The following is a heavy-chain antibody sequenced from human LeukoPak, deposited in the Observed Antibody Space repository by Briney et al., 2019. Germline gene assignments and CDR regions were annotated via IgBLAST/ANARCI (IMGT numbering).Heavy chain of an antibody. Sequence: GASVKVSCKASGYTFTGYYMHWVRQAPGQGLEWMGWINPNSGGTNYAQNLQGRVTLTTDTSTSTAYMELRSLRSDDTAVYYCARDGDPFSYYFYYMDVWGRGTTVTVSS. CDR2: INPNSGGT. V-gene: IGHV1-2*02. CDR3: ARDGDPFSYYFYYMDV. CDR1: GYTFTGYY. D-gene: IGHD3-3*01. J-gene: IGHJ6*03.